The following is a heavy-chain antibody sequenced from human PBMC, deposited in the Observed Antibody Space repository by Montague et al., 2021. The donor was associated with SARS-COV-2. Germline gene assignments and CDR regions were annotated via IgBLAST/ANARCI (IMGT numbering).Heavy chain of an antibody. V-gene: IGHV4-4*07. Sequence: SETLSLTCTVSGGSISNYYWTWIRQPAGKGLEWIGRLYTSGSTTYNPSPKSRVTMSVDTSKNQFSLNVTSVTAADTAIYYCARESGYSSGWRYYYGMDVWGQGTTVTVSS. CDR3: ARESGYSSGWRYYYGMDV. J-gene: IGHJ6*02. CDR1: GGSISNYY. D-gene: IGHD6-19*01. CDR2: LYTSGST.